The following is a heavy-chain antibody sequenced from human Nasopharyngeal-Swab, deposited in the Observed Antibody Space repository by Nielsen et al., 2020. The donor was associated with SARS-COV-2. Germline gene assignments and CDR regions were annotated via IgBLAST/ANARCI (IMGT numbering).Heavy chain of an antibody. D-gene: IGHD2-2*01. Sequence: WIRQPPRKGLEWIGSIYYSGSTYYNPSLKSRVTISVDTSKNQFSLEVSSVTAADTAVYYCARGLSGIVPAPILGLGPYYYYYMDVWGKGTTVTVSS. CDR2: IYYSGST. J-gene: IGHJ6*03. V-gene: IGHV4-39*07. CDR3: ARGLSGIVPAPILGLGPYYYYYMDV.